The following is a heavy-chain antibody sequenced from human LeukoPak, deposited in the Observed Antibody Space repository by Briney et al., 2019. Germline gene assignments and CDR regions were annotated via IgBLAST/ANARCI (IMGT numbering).Heavy chain of an antibody. D-gene: IGHD2-2*01. V-gene: IGHV4-61*02. CDR3: ARVACSSTSCPFDY. Sequence: SQTLSLTCTVSGGSMNSGRYYWSWIRQPAGKGLEWIGRIYTSGSTSYNPSLKSRVTISLDTSKNQFSLKLNSVTAADTAVYYCARVACSSTSCPFDYWGQGTLVTVSS. CDR2: IYTSGST. CDR1: GGSMNSGRYY. J-gene: IGHJ4*02.